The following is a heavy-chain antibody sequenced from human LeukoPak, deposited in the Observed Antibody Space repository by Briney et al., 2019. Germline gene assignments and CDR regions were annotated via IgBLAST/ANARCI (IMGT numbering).Heavy chain of an antibody. D-gene: IGHD2-15*01. CDR2: IYYSGST. CDR3: ARGYCSGGSCYEVDY. V-gene: IGHV4-39*01. Sequence: SKTLSLTCTVSSDSISSSSYYWGWIRQPPGKGLEWIGSIYYSGSTYYNPSLKSRVTISVDTSKNQFSLKLSSVTAADTAVYYCARGYCSGGSCYEVDYWGQGTLVTVSS. CDR1: SDSISSSSYY. J-gene: IGHJ4*02.